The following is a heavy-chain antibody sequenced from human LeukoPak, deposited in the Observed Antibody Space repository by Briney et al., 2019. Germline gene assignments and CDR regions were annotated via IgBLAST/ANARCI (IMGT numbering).Heavy chain of an antibody. J-gene: IGHJ4*02. CDR3: ARDSPPSDY. CDR2: IYYSGST. Sequence: MPSETLSLTCTVSGGSISGYYWSWIRQPPGKELEWIGYIYYSGSTSYSPSLKSRVTISVDASKRQFSLKLTSVTAADTAVYYCARDSPPSDYWGQGTLVTVSS. V-gene: IGHV4-59*01. CDR1: GGSISGYY.